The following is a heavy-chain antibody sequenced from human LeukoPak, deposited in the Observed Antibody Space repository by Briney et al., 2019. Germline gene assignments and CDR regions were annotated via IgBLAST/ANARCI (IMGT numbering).Heavy chain of an antibody. J-gene: IGHJ4*02. D-gene: IGHD6-19*01. CDR3: ARGTYNSDSNYFDF. Sequence: GGSLRLSCAASGFTFSNYGMHWVRQAPGKGLEWVAVIWYDGSSKYYAGSMKGRFTISRDNSKNTLYLQMGSLRAEDTAVYYCARGTYNSDSNYFDFWGQGTLVTLSS. CDR2: IWYDGSSK. CDR1: GFTFSNYG. V-gene: IGHV3-33*01.